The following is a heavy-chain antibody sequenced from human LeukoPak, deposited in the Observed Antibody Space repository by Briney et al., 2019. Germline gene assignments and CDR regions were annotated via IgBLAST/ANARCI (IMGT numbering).Heavy chain of an antibody. D-gene: IGHD2-8*02. Sequence: GGSLRLSCAASGFTFRNYGMHWVRQATGKGLEWVSFIWSDGNNRFYADSVKGRSTISRDNSKNMLYLQMDTLRAEDTALYYCAKDPGASVSGFYMDVWGKGTTVIVPS. CDR1: GFTFRNYG. CDR2: IWSDGNNR. CDR3: AKDPGASVSGFYMDV. J-gene: IGHJ6*03. V-gene: IGHV3-30*02.